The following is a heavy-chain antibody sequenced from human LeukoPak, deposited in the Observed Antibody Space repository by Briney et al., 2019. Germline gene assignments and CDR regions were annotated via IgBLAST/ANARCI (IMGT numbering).Heavy chain of an antibody. Sequence: PGGSLRLSCAASEFXFSNYDVHWVRQAPGKGLEWVAVIWYDGSNKYYVDSVKGRFTISRDISKNTLYLQMNSLSAEDTAVYYCARHGYNYGFDYWGQGTLVTVSS. V-gene: IGHV3-33*01. CDR1: EFXFSNYD. D-gene: IGHD5-24*01. CDR2: IWYDGSNK. J-gene: IGHJ4*02. CDR3: ARHGYNYGFDY.